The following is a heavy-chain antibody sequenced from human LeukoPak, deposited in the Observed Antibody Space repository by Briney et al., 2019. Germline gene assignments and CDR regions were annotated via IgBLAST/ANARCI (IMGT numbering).Heavy chain of an antibody. J-gene: IGHJ3*02. CDR3: ARERQLVLDI. D-gene: IGHD6-13*01. CDR1: GFSFSNYW. CDR2: ISNDGSNT. V-gene: IGHV3-74*01. Sequence: GGSLRLSCAASGFSFSNYWMHWVRQAPGQGLVWVSRISNDGSNTRYADSVKGRFSISRDNAKNSLYLQMNSLRAEDTAVYYCARERQLVLDIWGQGTMVTVSS.